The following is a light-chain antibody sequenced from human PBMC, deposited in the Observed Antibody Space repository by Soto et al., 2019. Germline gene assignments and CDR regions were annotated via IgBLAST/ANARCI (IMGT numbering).Light chain of an antibody. J-gene: IGLJ2*01. CDR3: LLSYSGARPYVV. CDR1: TGAVTSGHY. V-gene: IGLV7-46*01. CDR2: DTS. Sequence: QAVVTQEPSLTVSPGGTVTLTCGSSTGAVTSGHYPYWFQQKPGQAPRTLIYDTSNKHSWTPARFSGSLLGGKDALTLSGAQPEDEAEYYCLLSYSGARPYVVFGGGTKLTVL.